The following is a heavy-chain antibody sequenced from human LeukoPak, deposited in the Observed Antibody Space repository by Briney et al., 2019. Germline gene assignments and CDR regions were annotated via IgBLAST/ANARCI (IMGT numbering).Heavy chain of an antibody. V-gene: IGHV3-74*01. J-gene: IGHJ3*02. CDR3: ARAGYLGAFDI. Sequence: SGGSLRLSCAASGFTFSSYWMHWVRQPPGKGLVWVSRIKTDGSATTYADSVKGRFTISRDNAKNTLYVQINSLRAEDTAVYYCARAGYLGAFDIWGQGTMVTVSS. CDR1: GFTFSSYW. D-gene: IGHD2-15*01. CDR2: IKTDGSAT.